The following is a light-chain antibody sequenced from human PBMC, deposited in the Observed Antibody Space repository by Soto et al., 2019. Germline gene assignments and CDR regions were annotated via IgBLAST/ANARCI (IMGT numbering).Light chain of an antibody. CDR2: GAS. V-gene: IGKV3-15*01. CDR3: QQYNNWPPDRT. Sequence: EIVMTQSPATLSVSPGERATLSCRASQSVSSNLAWYQQKPGQAPRPLIYGASTRATGIPARFSGSGSGTEFTVTISSLQSEDFAIYFCQQYNNWPPDRTFGQGTKVEIK. CDR1: QSVSSN. J-gene: IGKJ1*01.